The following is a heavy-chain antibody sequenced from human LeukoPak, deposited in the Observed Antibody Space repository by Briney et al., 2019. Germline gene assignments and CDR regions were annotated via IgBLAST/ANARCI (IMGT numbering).Heavy chain of an antibody. D-gene: IGHD6-6*01. CDR3: ARRVAASRVYNWFDP. CDR1: GYTFTSYD. CDR2: MNPNSGNT. J-gene: IGHJ5*02. V-gene: IGHV1-8*01. Sequence: ASVKVSCKASGYTFTSYDINWVRQATGQGLEWMGWMNPNSGNTGYAQKFQGRVTMTRNTSISTAYMELSSLRSEDTAVYYCARRVAASRVYNWFDPWGQGTLVPVSS.